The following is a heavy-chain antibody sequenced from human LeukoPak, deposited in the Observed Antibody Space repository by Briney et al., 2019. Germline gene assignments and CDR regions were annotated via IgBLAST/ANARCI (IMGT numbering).Heavy chain of an antibody. Sequence: GGSLRLSCAASGFTFSSYGMHWVRQAPGKGLEWVAVIWYDGSNKYYADSVKGRFTISRDNSKNTLYLQMNSLRAEDTAVYYCARGRGIENYFDYWGQGTLVTVSS. V-gene: IGHV3-33*01. CDR3: ARGRGIENYFDY. J-gene: IGHJ4*02. CDR2: IWYDGSNK. CDR1: GFTFSSYG.